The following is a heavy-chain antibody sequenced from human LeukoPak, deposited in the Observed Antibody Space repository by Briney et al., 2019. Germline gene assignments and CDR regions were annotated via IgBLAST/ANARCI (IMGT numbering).Heavy chain of an antibody. CDR2: FDPEDGET. Sequence: ASVKVSCKVPGYTLTELSMHWVRQAPGKGLEWMGGFDPEDGETIYAQKFQGRVTMTEDTSTDTAYMELSSLRSEDTAVYYCATARHYSSGGPGPLQKKGSRAFDIWGQGTMVTVSS. J-gene: IGHJ3*02. CDR1: GYTLTELS. V-gene: IGHV1-24*01. CDR3: ATARHYSSGGPGPLQKKGSRAFDI. D-gene: IGHD3-10*01.